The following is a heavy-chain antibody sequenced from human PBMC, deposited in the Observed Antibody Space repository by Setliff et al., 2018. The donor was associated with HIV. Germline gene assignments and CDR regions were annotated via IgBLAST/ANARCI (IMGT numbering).Heavy chain of an antibody. D-gene: IGHD3-22*01. CDR2: VFYTGST. J-gene: IGHJ4*02. CDR3: ARQVPIPGVAVTPIDF. V-gene: IGHV4-59*08. Sequence: SETLSLTCTVSGGSIRGYYWSWLRQPPGKGLEWIGYVFYTGSTTYSPSLKSRLTISVDTSQHQFSLKLTSVTAADTAVYYCARQVPIPGVAVTPIDFWGQGTLVTVSS. CDR1: GGSIRGYY.